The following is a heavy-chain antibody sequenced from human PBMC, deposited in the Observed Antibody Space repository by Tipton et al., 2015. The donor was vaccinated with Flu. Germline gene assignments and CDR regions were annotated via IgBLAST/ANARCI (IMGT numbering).Heavy chain of an antibody. CDR1: GYSISSGYY. V-gene: IGHV4-38-2*01. J-gene: IGHJ4*02. CDR2: IYHSGST. Sequence: TLSLTCAVSGYSISSGYYWGWIRQPPGKGLEWIGSIYHSGSTYHNPSLKSRVTISVDTSKNQFSLKLSSVTAADTAVYYCAGQRLILDDSSGYYDYWGQGTLVTVSS. CDR3: AGQRLILDDSSGYYDY. D-gene: IGHD3-22*01.